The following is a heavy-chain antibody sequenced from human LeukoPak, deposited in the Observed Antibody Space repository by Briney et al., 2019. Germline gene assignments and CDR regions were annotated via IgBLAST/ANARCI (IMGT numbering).Heavy chain of an antibody. CDR1: GESFIYNY. CDR3: ARRRVGTTFYYYYYMDV. V-gene: IGHV4-34*01. CDR2: INHSGST. D-gene: IGHD1-26*01. J-gene: IGHJ6*03. Sequence: PSETLSLTCAVYGESFIYNYWTWIRQPPGKGLEWIGEINHSGSTNYNPSLKSRVTMSVDRAKNQFSLNLSSVTAADTAMYYCARRRVGTTFYYYYYMDVWGKGTTVTISS.